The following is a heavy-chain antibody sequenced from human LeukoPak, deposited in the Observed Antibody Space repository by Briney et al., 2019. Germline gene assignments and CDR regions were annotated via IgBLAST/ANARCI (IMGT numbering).Heavy chain of an antibody. CDR1: GFTFSSYA. D-gene: IGHD6-13*01. CDR2: ISYDGSNK. V-gene: IGHV3-30*04. Sequence: GRSLRLSCAASGFTFSSYAMHWVRQAPAKGLEWVAVISYDGSNKYYADSVKGRFTISRDNSKNTLYLQMNSLRAEDTAVYYCARMGIAAAGVFDSWGRGTLVTVSS. CDR3: ARMGIAAAGVFDS. J-gene: IGHJ4*02.